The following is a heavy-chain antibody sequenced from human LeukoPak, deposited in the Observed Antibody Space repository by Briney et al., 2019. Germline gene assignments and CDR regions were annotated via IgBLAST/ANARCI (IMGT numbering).Heavy chain of an antibody. D-gene: IGHD4-17*01. CDR1: GFTFSDYN. J-gene: IGHJ3*02. CDR3: ATQTTVTTLEFFNAFDI. V-gene: IGHV3-11*01. CDR2: ISRSGSTK. Sequence: GGSLRLSCAASGFTFSDYNMRWIRQAPGRGLEWVSSISRSGSTKYYADSVKGRFTISRDNAKNSLFLQMNSLRAEDTAVYYCATQTTVTTLEFFNAFDIWGQGTMVTVSS.